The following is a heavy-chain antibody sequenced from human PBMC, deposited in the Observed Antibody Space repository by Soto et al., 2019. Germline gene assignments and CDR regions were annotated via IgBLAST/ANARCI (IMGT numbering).Heavy chain of an antibody. CDR3: AKDVGGYSGYAFDY. V-gene: IGHV3-23*01. CDR2: ISTSGGST. CDR1: GFTFSSYA. Sequence: EVQLLESGGGLVQPGGSLRLSCAASGFTFSSYAMSWVRQAQGKGLEWVSVISTSGGSTYYADSVKGRFTISRDNSKNTLYLQMNSLRAEDTAVYYCAKDVGGYSGYAFDYWGQGTLVSVSS. D-gene: IGHD5-12*01. J-gene: IGHJ4*02.